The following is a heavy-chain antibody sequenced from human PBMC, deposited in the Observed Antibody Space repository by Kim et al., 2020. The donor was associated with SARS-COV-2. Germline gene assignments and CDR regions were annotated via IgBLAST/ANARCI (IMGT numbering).Heavy chain of an antibody. Sequence: SETLSLTCTVSGGSITSHHWTWIRQPAGKGLEWIGRIVSSGSITYNPSLQSRITMSRDMSKNQFSLRLTSVTAADTAVYYCARGGGAFDFGGQGTRGTGS. CDR1: GGSITSHH. V-gene: IGHV4-4*07. D-gene: IGHD3-16*01. CDR3: ARGGGAFDF. CDR2: IVSSGSI. J-gene: IGHJ5*01.